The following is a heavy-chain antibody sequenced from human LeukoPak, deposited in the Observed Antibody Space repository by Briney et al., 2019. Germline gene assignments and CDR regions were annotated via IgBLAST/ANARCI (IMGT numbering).Heavy chain of an antibody. V-gene: IGHV3-23*01. CDR3: AKEPREYCSSTSCPNWIDP. Sequence: GGSLRLSCAASGFTFSSYAMSWVRQAPGKWLEWVSALRAGCGTTYYADSVKGRFTISRDNSKNTLYLQMSSLRAEDTAVYYCAKEPREYCSSTSCPNWIDPWGQGTLVTVSS. CDR1: GFTFSSYA. CDR2: LRAGCGTT. J-gene: IGHJ5*02. D-gene: IGHD2-2*01.